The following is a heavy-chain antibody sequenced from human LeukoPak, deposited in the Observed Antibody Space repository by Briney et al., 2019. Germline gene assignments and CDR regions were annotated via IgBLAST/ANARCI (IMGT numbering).Heavy chain of an antibody. CDR3: ARDKWELLGGYYFDY. D-gene: IGHD1-26*01. CDR2: INSDGSTT. V-gene: IGHV3-74*01. Sequence: AGSLRLSSAASGFTFSDYWMHWVRQAPGKGLVWVSRINSDGSTTNYADSVKGRFTISRDNAKNTLFLQMNSLRAEDTAVYYCARDKWELLGGYYFDYWGQGTLVTVSS. J-gene: IGHJ4*02. CDR1: GFTFSDYW.